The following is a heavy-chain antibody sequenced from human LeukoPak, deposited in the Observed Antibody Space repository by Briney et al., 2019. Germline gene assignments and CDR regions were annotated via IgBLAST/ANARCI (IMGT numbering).Heavy chain of an antibody. J-gene: IGHJ3*02. D-gene: IGHD3-22*01. CDR3: ARDDTHYGSSGSFYDAFDI. V-gene: IGHV3-11*04. CDR1: GFTFRYYY. CDR2: IRRNGNTI. Sequence: GSLRLSFAASGFTFRYYYMGLIRQGPGEGLEGVSYIRRNGNTIYYADSVKGRFTISRDNAKNSLYLQMNSLRAEDTAVYYCARDDTHYGSSGSFYDAFDIWGQGTMVTVSS.